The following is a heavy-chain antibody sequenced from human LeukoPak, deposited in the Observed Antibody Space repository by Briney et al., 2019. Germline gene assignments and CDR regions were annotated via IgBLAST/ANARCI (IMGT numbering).Heavy chain of an antibody. CDR2: ISYDGSNK. D-gene: IGHD3-10*01. J-gene: IGHJ3*02. V-gene: IGHV3-30*03. CDR1: GFSFSGYS. Sequence: GGSLRLSCAASGFSFSGYSMNWVRQAPGKGLEWVAVISYDGSNKYYADSVKGRFTISRDNSKNTLYLQMNSLRAEDTAVYYCARAYGSGSYRYAFDIWGQGTMVTVSS. CDR3: ARAYGSGSYRYAFDI.